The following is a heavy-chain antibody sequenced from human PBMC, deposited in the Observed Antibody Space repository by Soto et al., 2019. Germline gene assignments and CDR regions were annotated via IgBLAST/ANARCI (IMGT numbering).Heavy chain of an antibody. CDR2: IIPIFGTA. CDR3: AMRRYCGGDCYVGRDY. V-gene: IGHV1-69*13. D-gene: IGHD2-21*02. CDR1: GGTFSSYS. Sequence: ASVKVSCKASGGTFSSYSISWVRQAPGQGLEWMGGIIPIFGTANYAQKFQGRVTITADESTSTAYMELSSLRSEDTAVYYCAMRRYCGGDCYVGRDYWGQGTLVTVSS. J-gene: IGHJ4*02.